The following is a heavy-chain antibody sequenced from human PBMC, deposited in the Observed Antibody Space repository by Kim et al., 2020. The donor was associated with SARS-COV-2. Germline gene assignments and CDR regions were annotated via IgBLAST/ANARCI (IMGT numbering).Heavy chain of an antibody. V-gene: IGHV1-69*13. J-gene: IGHJ6*02. D-gene: IGHD3-16*01. Sequence: SVKVSCKASGGTLDDSSFSWVRRAPGQGLEWLGGVVPMFHTSNYARRFQGRATIDADFSSNSLYMELTNLRSEDSAVYFCARGPVRSSLGGPQWYYELDVWGQGTTVTVAS. CDR1: GGTLDDSS. CDR3: ARGPVRSSLGGPQWYYELDV. CDR2: VVPMFHTS.